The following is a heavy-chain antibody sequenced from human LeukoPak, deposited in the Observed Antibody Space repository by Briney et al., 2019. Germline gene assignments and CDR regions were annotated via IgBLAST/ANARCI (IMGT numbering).Heavy chain of an antibody. D-gene: IGHD4-17*01. J-gene: IGHJ5*02. CDR1: AGSISSYY. Sequence: PSETLSLTCTVSAGSISSYYWSWIRQPPGKGLEWIGYIYYSGSTNYNPSLKSRFPISVDTSKNQFSLKLSSVTAADPAVYYLAGVDGDYDGLNWFDPWGQGTLVTVSS. CDR2: IYYSGST. CDR3: AGVDGDYDGLNWFDP. V-gene: IGHV4-59*01.